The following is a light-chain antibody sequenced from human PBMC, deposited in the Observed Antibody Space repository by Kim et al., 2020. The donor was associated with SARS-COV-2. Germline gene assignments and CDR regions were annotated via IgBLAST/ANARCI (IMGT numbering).Light chain of an antibody. Sequence: SYELTQPPSVSVSPGQTASITCSGDKLGDKYACWYQQKPGQSPGVVIYQDSKRPSGIPERFSGSNSGNTATLTISGTQAMDEADYYCQAWDSSNWVFGGGTKLTVL. V-gene: IGLV3-1*01. CDR1: KLGDKY. CDR2: QDS. J-gene: IGLJ3*02. CDR3: QAWDSSNWV.